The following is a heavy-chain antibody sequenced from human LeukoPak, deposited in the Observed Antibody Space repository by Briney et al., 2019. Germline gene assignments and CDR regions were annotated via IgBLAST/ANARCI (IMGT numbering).Heavy chain of an antibody. D-gene: IGHD3-16*02. Sequence: SETLSLTCTVSGGSISSYYWSWIRQPPGKGLEWIGYIYYSGSTNYNPSLKSRVTISVDPSKNQFSLKLSSVTAADTAVYYCARVGGNDYVWGSYRYTEGVDGMDVWGQGTTVTVSS. CDR2: IYYSGST. CDR1: GGSISSYY. J-gene: IGHJ6*02. V-gene: IGHV4-59*01. CDR3: ARVGGNDYVWGSYRYTEGVDGMDV.